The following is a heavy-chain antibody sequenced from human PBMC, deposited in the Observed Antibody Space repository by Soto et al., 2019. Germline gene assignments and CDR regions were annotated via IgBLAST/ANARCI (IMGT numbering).Heavy chain of an antibody. J-gene: IGHJ6*02. D-gene: IGHD3-3*01. Sequence: PSETLSLTCTVSGGSISSYYWSWIRQPAGKGLEWIGRIYTSGSTNYHPSLKSRVTMSVDTSKNQFSLKLSSVTAADTAVYSCARGNYDFWSGYLVYYGMDVWGQGTTVTVSS. V-gene: IGHV4-4*07. CDR3: ARGNYDFWSGYLVYYGMDV. CDR2: IYTSGST. CDR1: GGSISSYY.